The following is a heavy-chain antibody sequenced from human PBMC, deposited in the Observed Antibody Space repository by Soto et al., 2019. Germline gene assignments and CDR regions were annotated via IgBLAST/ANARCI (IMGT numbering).Heavy chain of an antibody. V-gene: IGHV3-30*18. J-gene: IGHJ4*02. CDR1: GFPFSRYG. Sequence: VQLVESGGGVVQPGRSLRLLCEVSGFPFSRYGMHWVRQAPGMGLEWVAVISWDGLAQYYGDSVRGRFTISRDNSQSTLYLQMNSLRTEDTAIYYCAKETIQVGGPNYFDYWGQGVLVTVSS. D-gene: IGHD1-1*01. CDR3: AKETIQVGGPNYFDY. CDR2: ISWDGLAQ.